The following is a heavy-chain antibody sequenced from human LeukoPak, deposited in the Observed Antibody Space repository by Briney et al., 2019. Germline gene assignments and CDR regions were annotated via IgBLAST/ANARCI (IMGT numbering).Heavy chain of an antibody. CDR3: AKDKPGYSYGLH. D-gene: IGHD5-18*01. Sequence: GGSLRLSCAASGFTVSSNYMSWVRQAPGKGLEWVSVIYSGGSTYYADSVKGRFTISRDNSKNTLYLQMNSLRAEDTAVYYCAKDKPGYSYGLHWGQGTLVTVSS. J-gene: IGHJ4*02. V-gene: IGHV3-53*01. CDR1: GFTVSSNY. CDR2: IYSGGST.